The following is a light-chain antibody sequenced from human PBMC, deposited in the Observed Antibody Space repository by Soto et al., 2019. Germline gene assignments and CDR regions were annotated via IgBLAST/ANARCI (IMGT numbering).Light chain of an antibody. Sequence: QAVVTQPPSVSGAPGQRVTISCTGSSSNIGAGYGVHWYQQLPGTAPTVLIYGDTNRPSGVPDRFSGSKSGTSVSLAITGLQAEDEAHYYCQSYDSSLSAWVFGGGTKLTVL. CDR3: QSYDSSLSAWV. J-gene: IGLJ3*02. CDR2: GDT. CDR1: SSNIGAGYG. V-gene: IGLV1-40*01.